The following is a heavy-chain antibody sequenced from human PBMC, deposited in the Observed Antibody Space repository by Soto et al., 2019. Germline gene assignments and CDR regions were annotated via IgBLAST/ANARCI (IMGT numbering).Heavy chain of an antibody. Sequence: SVKVSCKASGGTFSSYAISWVRQAPGQGLEWMGGIIPIFGTANYAQKFQGRVTITADESTSTAYMELSSLRSEDTAVYYCARDQRRSSPKPTYKWFDPWCQGTLVTVSS. V-gene: IGHV1-69*13. CDR3: ARDQRRSSPKPTYKWFDP. J-gene: IGHJ5*02. CDR2: IIPIFGTA. CDR1: GGTFSSYA. D-gene: IGHD6-13*01.